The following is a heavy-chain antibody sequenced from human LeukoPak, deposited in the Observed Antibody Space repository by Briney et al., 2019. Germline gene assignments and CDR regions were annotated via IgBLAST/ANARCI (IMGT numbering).Heavy chain of an antibody. CDR2: IYYSGST. CDR3: ARERGSRNYVYYYYMDV. J-gene: IGHJ6*03. CDR1: GGSISSSSYY. V-gene: IGHV4-39*07. D-gene: IGHD4-11*01. Sequence: SETLSLTCTVSGGSISSSSYYWGWIRQPPGKGLEWIGSIYYSGSTYYNPSLKSRVTISVDTSKNQFSLKLSSVTAADTAVYYCARERGSRNYVYYYYMDVWGKGTTVTVSS.